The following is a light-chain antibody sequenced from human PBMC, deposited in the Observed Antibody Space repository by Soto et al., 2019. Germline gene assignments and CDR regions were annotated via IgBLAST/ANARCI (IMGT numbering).Light chain of an antibody. CDR3: QKSGT. Sequence: EIVLTQSPATMSLSPGERATLSCRASQSVGNHLGWYQQKPGQAPRLLIYDASNRATAIPARFTGSGSGTDFTLTISSLEPEDFAVYDCQKSGTFGQGTRLEIK. CDR1: QSVGNH. J-gene: IGKJ5*01. V-gene: IGKV3-11*01. CDR2: DAS.